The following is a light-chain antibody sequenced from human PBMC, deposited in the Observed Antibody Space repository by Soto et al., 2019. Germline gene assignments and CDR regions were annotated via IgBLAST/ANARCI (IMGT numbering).Light chain of an antibody. CDR2: DVT. J-gene: IGLJ2*01. CDR3: SSYTSDTSLDVV. Sequence: QSVLTQPASVSGSPGQSITISCTGTSSDVGDYNLVSWYQQHPGKAPKLIIYDVTNRPSGVSSRFSGSKSGNSASLTISGLQAEDEADYYCSSYTSDTSLDVVLGGGTKLTVL. V-gene: IGLV2-14*01. CDR1: SSDVGDYNL.